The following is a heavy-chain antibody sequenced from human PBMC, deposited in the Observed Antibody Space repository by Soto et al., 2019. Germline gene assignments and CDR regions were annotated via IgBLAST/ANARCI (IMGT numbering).Heavy chain of an antibody. J-gene: IGHJ4*02. CDR2: IYYSGST. Sequence: SETLSLTCTVSGGSISSGDYYWSWIRQPPGNGLEWIGYIYYSGSTYYNPSLKSRVTISVDTSKNQFSLKLSSVTAADTAVYYCARVWDSSGYLSSYYFDYWGQGTLVTVSS. V-gene: IGHV4-30-4*01. CDR1: GGSISSGDYY. CDR3: ARVWDSSGYLSSYYFDY. D-gene: IGHD3-22*01.